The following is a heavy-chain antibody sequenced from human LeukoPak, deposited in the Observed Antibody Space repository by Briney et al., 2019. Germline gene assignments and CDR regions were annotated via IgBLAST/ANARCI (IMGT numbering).Heavy chain of an antibody. CDR3: ARDLVVVPAAMLDS. CDR2: ISGSGGST. D-gene: IGHD2-2*01. V-gene: IGHV3-23*01. Sequence: PGGSLRLSCAASGFTFSSYAMNWVRQAPGKGLEWVSGISGSGGSTYYADSVKGRFTISRDNSKNTLYVQMNSLRAEDTAVYYCARDLVVVPAAMLDSWGQGTLVTVSS. J-gene: IGHJ5*01. CDR1: GFTFSSYA.